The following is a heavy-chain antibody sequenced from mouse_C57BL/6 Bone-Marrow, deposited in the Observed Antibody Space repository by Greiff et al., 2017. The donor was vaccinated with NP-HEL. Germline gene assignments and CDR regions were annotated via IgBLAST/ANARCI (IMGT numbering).Heavy chain of an antibody. J-gene: IGHJ2*01. CDR3: ARDCFDY. CDR1: GYTFTSYG. CDR2: IYPRSGNT. Sequence: VQLQQSGAELARPGASVKLSCKASGYTFTSYGISWVKQRTGQGLEWIGEIYPRSGNTYYNEKFKGKATLTADKSSSTAYMELRSLTSEDSAVSFCARDCFDYWGQGTTLTVSS. V-gene: IGHV1-81*01.